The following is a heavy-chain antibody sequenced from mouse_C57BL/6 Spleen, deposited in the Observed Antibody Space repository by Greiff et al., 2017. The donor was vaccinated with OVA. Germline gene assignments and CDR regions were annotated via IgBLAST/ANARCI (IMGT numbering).Heavy chain of an antibody. CDR2: IRLKSDNYAT. CDR1: GFTFSNYW. Sequence: EVKVEESGGGLVQPGGSMKLSCVASGFTFSNYWMNWVRQSPEKGLEWVAQIRLKSDNYATHYAESVKGRFTISRDDSKSSVYLQMNNLRAEDTGIYYCTGEPSYYYANYFDYWGQGTTLTVSS. V-gene: IGHV6-3*01. D-gene: IGHD1-1*01. CDR3: TGEPSYYYANYFDY. J-gene: IGHJ2*01.